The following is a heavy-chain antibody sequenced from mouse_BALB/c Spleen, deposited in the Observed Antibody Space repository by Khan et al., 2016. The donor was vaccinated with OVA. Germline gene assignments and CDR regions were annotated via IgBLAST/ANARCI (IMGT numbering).Heavy chain of an antibody. CDR3: ARPADDGYYDY. Sequence: QIQLVQSGPELVRPGVSVKISCKGSGYTFTDYAMYWVKQSHAKSLEWIGLISTYSGNTTHNQKFKGKATMTVDKSSSTAYMELARLTSEDSAIYYCARPADDGYYDYWGQGTTLTVSS. CDR1: GYTFTDYA. J-gene: IGHJ2*01. D-gene: IGHD2-3*01. CDR2: ISTYSGNT. V-gene: IGHV1S137*01.